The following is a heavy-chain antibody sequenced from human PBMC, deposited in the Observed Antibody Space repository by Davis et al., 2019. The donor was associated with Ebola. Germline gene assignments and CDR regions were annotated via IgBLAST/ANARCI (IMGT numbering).Heavy chain of an antibody. CDR1: GFTFGDYA. J-gene: IGHJ6*02. V-gene: IGHV3-23*01. CDR2: ISGSGGST. D-gene: IGHD2-2*01. Sequence: GGSLRLSCTASGFTFGDYAMSWVRQAPGQGLEWVSAISGSGGSTYYADSVKGRFTISRDNSKNTLYLQMNSLKTEDTVVYYCTMNIPAAMGGMDVWGQGTTVTVSS. CDR3: TMNIPAAMGGMDV.